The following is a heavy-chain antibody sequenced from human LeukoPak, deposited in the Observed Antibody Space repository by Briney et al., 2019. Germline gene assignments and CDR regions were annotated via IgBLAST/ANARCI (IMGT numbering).Heavy chain of an antibody. CDR3: AREWGYFDY. CDR2: IYYSGST. CDR1: GGSISSYY. D-gene: IGHD1-26*01. V-gene: IGHV4-59*01. J-gene: IGHJ4*02. Sequence: SETLSLTCTVSGGSISSYYWSWIRQPPGKGLEWIGYIYYSGSTNYNPSLKSRVPISVDTSKNQFSPKLSSVTAADTAVYYCAREWGYFDYWGQGTLVTVSS.